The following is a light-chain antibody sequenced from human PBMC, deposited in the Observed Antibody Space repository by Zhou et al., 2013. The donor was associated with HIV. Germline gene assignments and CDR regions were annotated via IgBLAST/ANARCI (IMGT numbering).Light chain of an antibody. CDR3: QQYGNSPLT. V-gene: IGKV3-20*01. J-gene: IGKJ4*01. CDR2: GAS. Sequence: EIVMTQSPATLSLSPGERATLSCRASQSVSAKLAWYQQRRGQAPRLLIFGASSRATGIPDRFSGSGSGADFALTISRLEPEDFAVYYCQQYGNSPLTFGGGTRVEIK. CDR1: QSVSAK.